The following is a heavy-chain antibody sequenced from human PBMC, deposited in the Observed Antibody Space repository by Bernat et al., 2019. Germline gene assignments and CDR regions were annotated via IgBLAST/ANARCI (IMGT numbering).Heavy chain of an antibody. CDR1: GFIFDAYV. J-gene: IGHJ4*02. V-gene: IGHV3-43*02. CDR2: INDDSSGT. D-gene: IGHD6-19*01. Sequence: EVQLVESGGGVIQPGGSLRLSCAPSGFIFDAYVMHWVRQAPGMGLEWVSRINDDSSGTSYADSVKGRFTISRDNAKNSLYLQMNSLRAEDTALYYCARVKSIAVAGTVDYWGQGTLVTVSS. CDR3: ARVKSIAVAGTVDY.